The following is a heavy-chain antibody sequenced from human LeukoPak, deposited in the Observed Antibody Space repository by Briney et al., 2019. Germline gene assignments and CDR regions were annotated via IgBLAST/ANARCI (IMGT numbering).Heavy chain of an antibody. CDR3: ARGIMVRGAPPFDY. CDR2: IYYSGST. Sequence: SETLSLTCTVSGGSISSSSYYWGWIRQPPGKGLEWIGYIYYSGSTNYNPSLKSRVTISVDTSKNQFSLKLSSVTAADTAVYYCARGIMVRGAPPFDYWGQGTLVTVSS. CDR1: GGSISSSSYY. J-gene: IGHJ4*02. V-gene: IGHV4-61*05. D-gene: IGHD3-10*01.